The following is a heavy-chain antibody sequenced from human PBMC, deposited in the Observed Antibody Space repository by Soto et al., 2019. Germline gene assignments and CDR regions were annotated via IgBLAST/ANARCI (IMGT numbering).Heavy chain of an antibody. D-gene: IGHD1-20*01. Sequence: SQTLSLTCAISGDSVSGNSAAACNCIRQSPSKGLEWLGRTYYRSKWYNDYALSVKSRITINPDTSKNQFSLQLKSVTPEDAAVYYCVRGTRYTFDIWGQGTMVTVS. CDR1: GDSVSGNSAA. V-gene: IGHV6-1*01. J-gene: IGHJ3*02. CDR2: TYYRSKWYN. CDR3: VRGTRYTFDI.